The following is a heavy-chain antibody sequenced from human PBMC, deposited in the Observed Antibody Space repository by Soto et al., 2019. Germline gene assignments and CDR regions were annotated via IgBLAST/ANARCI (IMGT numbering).Heavy chain of an antibody. J-gene: IGHJ6*02. CDR1: GFTFSNYA. Sequence: QVQLVESGGGVVQPGTSLRLSCAASGFTFSNYAMHWVRQAPGKGLEWVAVISYDGSDKYNANSVKGRFTISRDNSKNKLYLQMSSLRAEDTAVYYCARDTGPNGYNYYYFGMDVWGQGTTVTVSS. CDR3: ARDTGPNGYNYYYFGMDV. V-gene: IGHV3-30-3*01. CDR2: ISYDGSDK. D-gene: IGHD5-18*01.